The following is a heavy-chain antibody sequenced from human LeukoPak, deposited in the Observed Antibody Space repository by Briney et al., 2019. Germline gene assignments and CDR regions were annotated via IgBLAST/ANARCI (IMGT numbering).Heavy chain of an antibody. J-gene: IGHJ1*01. CDR3: TTDPDYGDYNG. Sequence: GGSLRLSCAASGFTFSSYGMSWVRQAPGKGLEWVSAISGSGGSTYYADSVKGRFTISRDNSKNTLYLQMNSLKTEDTAVYYCTTDPDYGDYNGWGQGTLVTVSS. CDR2: ISGSGGST. CDR1: GFTFSSYG. D-gene: IGHD4-17*01. V-gene: IGHV3-23*01.